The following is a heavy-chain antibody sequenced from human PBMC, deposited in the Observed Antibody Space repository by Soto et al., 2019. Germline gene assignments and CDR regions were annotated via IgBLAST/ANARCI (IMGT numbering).Heavy chain of an antibody. D-gene: IGHD1-26*01. Sequence: EVQLVESGGGLVQPGGSLILSCEASGFSFSIYWMHWVRQAPGKGLVWVSRIITDGSSTSSADSVTGRFTIYRDNAKNTVYLQMNSLRAEDTAVYYCATGLCTRGYYMDAWGKGTTVTVSS. CDR2: IITDGSST. J-gene: IGHJ6*03. V-gene: IGHV3-74*01. CDR3: ATGLCTRGYYMDA. CDR1: GFSFSIYW.